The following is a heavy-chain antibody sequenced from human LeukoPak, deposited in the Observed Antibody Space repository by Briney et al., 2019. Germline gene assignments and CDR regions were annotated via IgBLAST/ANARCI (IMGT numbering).Heavy chain of an antibody. Sequence: GESLKISCKGSGYSFTNYWICWVRQMPGKLLEWMGIIYPCDSAGDSDTRYSPSFQGQVTISADRSISTAYLQWSSLKASDTAMYYCARGFYGGYYYYYYMDVWGKGTTVTVSS. J-gene: IGHJ6*03. CDR2: IYPCDSAGDSDT. CDR1: GYSFTNYW. V-gene: IGHV5-51*01. D-gene: IGHD4/OR15-4a*01. CDR3: ARGFYGGYYYYYYMDV.